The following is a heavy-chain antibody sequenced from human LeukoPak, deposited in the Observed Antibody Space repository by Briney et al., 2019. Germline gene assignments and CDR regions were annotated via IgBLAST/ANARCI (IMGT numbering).Heavy chain of an antibody. D-gene: IGHD3-22*01. CDR2: INSDGSST. J-gene: IGHJ4*02. CDR3: ARGDLKYYYDSSGYQSGY. Sequence: GGSLRLSCAASGFTFSSYWMHWVRQAPGKGLAWVSRINSDGSSTSYADSVKGRFTISRGNAKNTLYLQMNSLRAEDTAVYYCARGDLKYYYDSSGYQSGYWDQGTLVTVSS. CDR1: GFTFSSYW. V-gene: IGHV3-74*01.